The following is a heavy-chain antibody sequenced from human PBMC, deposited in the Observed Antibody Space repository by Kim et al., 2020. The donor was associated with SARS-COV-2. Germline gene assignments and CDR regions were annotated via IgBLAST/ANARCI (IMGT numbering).Heavy chain of an antibody. Sequence: GGSLRLSCAASGFTFSSYSMNWVRQAPGKGLEWVSYISSSSSTIYYADSVKGRFTISRDNAKNSLYLQMNSLRDEDTAVYYCARDIRQWELPIYYYYGMDVWGQGTTVTVSS. CDR3: ARDIRQWELPIYYYYGMDV. J-gene: IGHJ6*02. V-gene: IGHV3-48*02. CDR1: GFTFSSYS. CDR2: ISSSSSTI. D-gene: IGHD1-26*01.